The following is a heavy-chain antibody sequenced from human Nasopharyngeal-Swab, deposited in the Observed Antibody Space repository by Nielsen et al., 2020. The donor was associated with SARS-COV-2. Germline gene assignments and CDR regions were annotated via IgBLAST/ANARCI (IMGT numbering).Heavy chain of an antibody. CDR2: FDPEDGET. CDR3: ATGEPYVWGSYRYDY. D-gene: IGHD3-16*02. Sequence: ASVKVSCKVSGYTPTELSMHWVRQAPGKGLEWMGGFDPEDGETIYAQKFQGRVTMTEDTSTDTAYMELSSLRSEDTAVYYCATGEPYVWGSYRYDYWGQGTLVTVSS. CDR1: GYTPTELS. V-gene: IGHV1-24*01. J-gene: IGHJ4*02.